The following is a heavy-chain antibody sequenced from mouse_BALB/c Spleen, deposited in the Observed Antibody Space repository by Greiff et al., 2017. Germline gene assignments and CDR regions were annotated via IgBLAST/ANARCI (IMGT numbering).Heavy chain of an antibody. D-gene: IGHD2-4*01. Sequence: VQLQQSGAELAKPGASVKMSCKASGYTFTSYWMHWVKQRPGQGLEWIGYINPSTGYTEYNQKFKDKATLTADKSSSTAYMQLSSLTSEDSAVYYCARSGLYYDYGYAMDYWGQGTSVTVSS. CDR2: INPSTGYT. V-gene: IGHV1-7*01. CDR3: ARSGLYYDYGYAMDY. CDR1: GYTFTSYW. J-gene: IGHJ4*01.